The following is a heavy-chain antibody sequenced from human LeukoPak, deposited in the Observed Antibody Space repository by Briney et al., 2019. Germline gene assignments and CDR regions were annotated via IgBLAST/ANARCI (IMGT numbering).Heavy chain of an antibody. CDR2: IYYSGST. V-gene: IGHV4-31*03. CDR1: GGSISSGGYF. CDR3: GRYCSSNSLKHVDP. Sequence: SQTLSLTCTVSGGSISSGGYFWSWLRPHPGQGLEWIGYIYYSGSTYYNPSLKSRVAISVDTSKNQFSLKLSSVTAANKAVYYCGRYCSSNSLKHVDPWGQGTLVTVSS. J-gene: IGHJ5*02. D-gene: IGHD2-2*01.